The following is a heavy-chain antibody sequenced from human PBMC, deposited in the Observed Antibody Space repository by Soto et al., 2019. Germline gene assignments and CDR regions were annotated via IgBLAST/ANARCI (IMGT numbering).Heavy chain of an antibody. Sequence: EVQLLESGGGLVQPGGSLRLSCAASGFTFSSYAMSWVRQAPGKGLEWVSVISNSGSSTYYADSVKGRFTISRDNSKNTLYLQMNSLRVEDTAVYYCAKDSDCDYWGQGTLVTVSS. V-gene: IGHV3-23*01. J-gene: IGHJ4*02. CDR3: AKDSDCDY. CDR2: ISNSGSST. CDR1: GFTFSSYA.